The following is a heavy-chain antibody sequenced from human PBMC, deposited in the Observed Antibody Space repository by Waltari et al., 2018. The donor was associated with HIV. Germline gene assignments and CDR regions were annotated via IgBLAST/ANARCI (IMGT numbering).Heavy chain of an antibody. CDR1: GDSFSRHA. CDR3: AKTGQLSQLYSFDY. Sequence: QVRLVQSGAEVKRPGSSVTVSCKTSGDSFSRHALGWVRQATGQGLGWMGGAIPIVGTPTYPLDCQGRVSITADESTSTAYLQLSNLTFQDTAVYYCAKTGQLSQLYSFDYWGQGTVVTVSS. CDR2: AIPIVGTP. V-gene: IGHV1-69*13. J-gene: IGHJ4*02. D-gene: IGHD1-1*01.